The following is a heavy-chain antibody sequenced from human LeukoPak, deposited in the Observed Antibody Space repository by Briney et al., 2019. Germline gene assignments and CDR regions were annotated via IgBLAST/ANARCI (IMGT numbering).Heavy chain of an antibody. CDR2: INPNSGGT. D-gene: IGHD2-15*01. J-gene: IGHJ6*02. V-gene: IGHV1-2*02. CDR3: ARMGGGYYYYGMDV. Sequence: ASVKVSCKASGYTFTGYYMHWVRQAPGQGLEWMGWINPNSGGTNYAQKFQGRVTMTRDTSISTAYMELSRLRSDDTAVYYCARMGGGYYYYGMDVWGQGTTVTVSS. CDR1: GYTFTGYY.